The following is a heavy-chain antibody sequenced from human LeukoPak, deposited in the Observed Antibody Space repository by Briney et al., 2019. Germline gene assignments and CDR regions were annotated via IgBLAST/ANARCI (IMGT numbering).Heavy chain of an antibody. CDR3: ARERGTILGIHYYYGMDV. CDR2: INPNSGGT. Sequence: GASVKVSCKASGYTFTGYYMHWVRQAPGQGLEWMGWINPNSGGTNYAQKFQGRVTMTRDTSISTACMELSRLRSDDTAVYYCARERGTILGIHYYYGMDVWGQGTTVTVSS. CDR1: GYTFTGYY. V-gene: IGHV1-2*02. J-gene: IGHJ6*02. D-gene: IGHD3-3*01.